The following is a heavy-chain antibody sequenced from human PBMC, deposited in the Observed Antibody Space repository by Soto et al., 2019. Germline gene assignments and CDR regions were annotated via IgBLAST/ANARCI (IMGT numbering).Heavy chain of an antibody. CDR1: GIRFSSNG. Sequence: QLQVVESGGGVFQPGSSPRLSCVTSGIRFSSNGVHWLRQAPGKGLEWVTGIDFDGRNSYYADSVKGRFTISRDDSRSTLYLHMNSLRAEDTALYYCARDLNFCSLELDHRGQGTLVTVSS. J-gene: IGHJ4*02. V-gene: IGHV3-33*01. CDR3: ARDLNFCSLELDH. D-gene: IGHD3-10*02. CDR2: IDFDGRNS.